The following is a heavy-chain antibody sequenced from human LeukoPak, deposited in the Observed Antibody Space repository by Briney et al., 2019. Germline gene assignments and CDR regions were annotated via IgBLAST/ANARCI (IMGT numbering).Heavy chain of an antibody. CDR3: ARAPRGRITIFGVVNWFDP. CDR2: IYYSGST. Sequence: SEALSLTCTVSGGSISSYYWSWIRQPPGKGLEWIGYIYYSGSTNYNPSLKSRVTISVDTSKNQFSLKLSSVTAADTAVYYCARAPRGRITIFGVVNWFDPWGQGTLVTVSS. D-gene: IGHD3-3*01. CDR1: GGSISSYY. V-gene: IGHV4-59*12. J-gene: IGHJ5*02.